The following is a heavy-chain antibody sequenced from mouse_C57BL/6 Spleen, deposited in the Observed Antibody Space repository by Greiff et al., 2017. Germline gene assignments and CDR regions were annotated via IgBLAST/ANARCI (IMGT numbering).Heavy chain of an antibody. CDR3: ARAYDGYYLDY. Sequence: QQSCKASGYTFTSYWMHWVKQRPGQGLEWIGEIDPSDSYTNYNQKFKGKSTLTVDKSSSTAYMQLSSLTSEDSAVYYCARAYDGYYLDYWGQGTTLTVSS. CDR1: GYTFTSYW. D-gene: IGHD2-3*01. CDR2: IDPSDSYT. J-gene: IGHJ2*01. V-gene: IGHV1-69*01.